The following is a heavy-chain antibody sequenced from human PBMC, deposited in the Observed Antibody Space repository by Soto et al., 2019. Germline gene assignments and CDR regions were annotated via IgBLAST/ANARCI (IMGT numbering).Heavy chain of an antibody. CDR2: IYYSGST. V-gene: IGHV4-31*03. Sequence: SETLSLTCTVSGGSISSGGYYWSWIRQHPGKGLEWIGYIYYSGSTYYNPSLKSRVTISVDTSKNQFSLKLSSVTAADTAVYYCARGVIVNWVVFGAFDIWGQGTMVTVSS. D-gene: IGHD3-16*02. CDR1: GGSISSGGYY. CDR3: ARGVIVNWVVFGAFDI. J-gene: IGHJ3*02.